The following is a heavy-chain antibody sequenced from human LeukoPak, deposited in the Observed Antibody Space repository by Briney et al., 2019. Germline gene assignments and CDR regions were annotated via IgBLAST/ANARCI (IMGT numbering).Heavy chain of an antibody. D-gene: IGHD4-17*01. V-gene: IGHV4-31*03. Sequence: SQTLSLTCTVSGGSISSGGYYWSWIRQHPGKGLEWIGYIYYSGSTYYNPSLKSRVTISVDTSKNQFSLKLSSVTAADTAVYYCARVGVFDYGDFRSLFDYWGLGTLVTVSS. CDR1: GGSISSGGYY. J-gene: IGHJ4*02. CDR3: ARVGVFDYGDFRSLFDY. CDR2: IYYSGST.